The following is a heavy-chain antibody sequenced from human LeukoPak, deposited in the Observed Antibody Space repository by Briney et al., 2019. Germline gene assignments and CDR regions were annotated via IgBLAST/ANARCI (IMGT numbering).Heavy chain of an antibody. CDR2: ISYDGSNK. V-gene: IGHV3-30-3*01. J-gene: IGHJ4*02. CDR1: GFTFSSYA. Sequence: PGRSLRLSCAASGFTFSSYAMHWVRQAPGKGLEWVAVISYDGSNKYYADSVKGRFTISRDIAKNSLYLQMNSLRAEDTAVYYCAIAAGWEQAYWGQGTLVTVSS. CDR3: AIAAGWEQAY. D-gene: IGHD1-26*01.